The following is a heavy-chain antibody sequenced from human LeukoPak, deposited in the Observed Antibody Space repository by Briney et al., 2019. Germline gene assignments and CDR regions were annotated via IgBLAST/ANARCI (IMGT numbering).Heavy chain of an antibody. V-gene: IGHV3-11*01. CDR3: ARESEYGSGSFFDY. J-gene: IGHJ4*02. CDR2: ISSSGSTI. D-gene: IGHD3-10*01. CDR1: GFTFSDYY. Sequence: GGSLRLSCAASGFTFSDYYMSWVRQAPGKGLEWVSYISSSGSTIYYADSVKGRFTISRDNAKNSLYLQMNSLRAEDTAVYYCARESEYGSGSFFDYWGQGTLVTVSS.